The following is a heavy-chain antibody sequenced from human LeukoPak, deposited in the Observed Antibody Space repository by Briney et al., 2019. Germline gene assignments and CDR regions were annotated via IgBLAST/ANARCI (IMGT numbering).Heavy chain of an antibody. Sequence: ASVKVSRKASGGTFTSYAISWVRQAPGQGLEWMGGIIPIFGIANYAQKFQGRVTITADKSTSTAYMELSSLRSEDTAVYYCARAHYYDSSGYYSSPFDYWGQGTLVTVSS. J-gene: IGHJ4*02. V-gene: IGHV1-69*10. CDR2: IIPIFGIA. CDR3: ARAHYYDSSGYYSSPFDY. CDR1: GGTFTSYA. D-gene: IGHD3-22*01.